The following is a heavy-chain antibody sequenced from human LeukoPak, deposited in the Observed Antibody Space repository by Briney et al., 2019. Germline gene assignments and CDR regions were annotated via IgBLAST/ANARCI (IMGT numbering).Heavy chain of an antibody. CDR3: ARVRAAAGSLYYYYGMDV. Sequence: PSETLSLTCTVSGGSISSGGYYWSWIRQHPGKGLEWIGYIYYSGSTYYNPSLKSRVTISVDTSENQFSLKLSSVTAADTAVYYCARVRAAAGSLYYYYGMDVWGQGTTVTVSS. J-gene: IGHJ6*02. CDR1: GGSISSGGYY. CDR2: IYYSGST. D-gene: IGHD6-13*01. V-gene: IGHV4-31*03.